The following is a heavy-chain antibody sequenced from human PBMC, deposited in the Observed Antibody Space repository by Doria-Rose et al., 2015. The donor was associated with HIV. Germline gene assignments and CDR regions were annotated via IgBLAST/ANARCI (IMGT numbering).Heavy chain of an antibody. Sequence: NWVRQAPGKGLEWVSYINNGGSAIYYADSVKGRFAISRDDAKNSLYLQMNSLTAEDTAVYYCAREGLFSYYYYYMDVWGKGTTVTVSS. J-gene: IGHJ6*03. CDR3: AREGLFSYYYYYMDV. D-gene: IGHD3-16*01. V-gene: IGHV3-48*03. CDR2: INNGGSAI.